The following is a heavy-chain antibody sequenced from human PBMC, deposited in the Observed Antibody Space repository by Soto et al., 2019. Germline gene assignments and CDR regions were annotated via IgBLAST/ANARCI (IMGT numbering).Heavy chain of an antibody. D-gene: IGHD6-25*01. Sequence: GGSLRLSCAASGFTFSSYAMSWVRQAPGKGLEWVSAISGSGGSTYYADSVKGRFTISRDNSKNTRYLQMNSLRAEDTAVYYCAKDYPPVFVSSGCYRGAFAISAQGTMVIVSS. J-gene: IGHJ3*02. V-gene: IGHV3-23*01. CDR3: AKDYPPVFVSSGCYRGAFAI. CDR2: ISGSGGST. CDR1: GFTFSSYA.